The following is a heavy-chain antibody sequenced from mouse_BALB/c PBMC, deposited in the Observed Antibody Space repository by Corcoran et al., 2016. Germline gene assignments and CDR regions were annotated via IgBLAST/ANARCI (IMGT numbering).Heavy chain of an antibody. V-gene: IGHV9-1*02. CDR2: INTYTGEP. CDR1: GYTFTNYG. J-gene: IGHJ2*01. Sequence: QIQLVQSGPELKKPGETVKISCKASGYTFTNYGMNWVKQAPGKGLKWMGWINTYTGEPTYADDFKGRFAFSLETSASTAYLQINILKNEDMATYFCARGSSGYDYWGQGTTLTVSS. D-gene: IGHD3-1*01. CDR3: ARGSSGYDY.